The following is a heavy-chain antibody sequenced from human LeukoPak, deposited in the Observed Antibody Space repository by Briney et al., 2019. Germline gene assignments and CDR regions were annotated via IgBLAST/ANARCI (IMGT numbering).Heavy chain of an antibody. V-gene: IGHV4-59*08. Sequence: SETLSLTCTVSGGSISSYYWSWIRQPPGKGLEWIGYIYYSGSTNYNPSLKSRVTISVDTSKNQFSLKLSSVTAADTAVYYCARIAVAGKTYGMDVWGQGTTVTVSS. D-gene: IGHD6-19*01. CDR1: GGSISSYY. J-gene: IGHJ6*02. CDR3: ARIAVAGKTYGMDV. CDR2: IYYSGST.